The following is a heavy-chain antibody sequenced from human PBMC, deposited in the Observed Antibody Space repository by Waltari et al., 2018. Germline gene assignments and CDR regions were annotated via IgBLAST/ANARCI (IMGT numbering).Heavy chain of an antibody. CDR3: ARRRFLEWLLLGGEFDY. Sequence: QVQLQQWGAGLLKPSATLSLTCAVYGGSFSGYYWSWLRQPPGKGLEWIGEINHSGSTNYNPSLKSRVTISVDTSKNQFSLKLSSVTAADTAVYYCARRRFLEWLLLGGEFDYWGQGTLVTVSS. J-gene: IGHJ4*02. V-gene: IGHV4-34*01. CDR2: INHSGST. D-gene: IGHD3-3*01. CDR1: GGSFSGYY.